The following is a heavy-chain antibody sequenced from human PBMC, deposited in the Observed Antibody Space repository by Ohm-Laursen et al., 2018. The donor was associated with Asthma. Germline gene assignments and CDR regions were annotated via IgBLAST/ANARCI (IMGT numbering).Heavy chain of an antibody. CDR1: GGSISSWGYY. V-gene: IGHV4-31*03. D-gene: IGHD3-22*01. CDR2: IYYSGST. J-gene: IGHJ4*02. CDR3: ARADDYYDSSGSVDY. Sequence: SQTLSLTCTVSGGSISSWGYYWSWSRQQPGKGLGWIGHIYYSGSTYYNPSLKSRVTISVDTSKNQFSLKLSSVTAADTAVYYCARADDYYDSSGSVDYWGQGTLVTVSP.